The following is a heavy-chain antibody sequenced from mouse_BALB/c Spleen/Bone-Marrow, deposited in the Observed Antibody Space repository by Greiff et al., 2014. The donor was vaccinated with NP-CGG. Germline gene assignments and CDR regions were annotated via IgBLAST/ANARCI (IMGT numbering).Heavy chain of an antibody. CDR2: ISDGGGHT. D-gene: IGHD2-14*01. J-gene: IGHJ3*01. V-gene: IGHV5-4*02. CDR3: ARDGDYRYAWSSY. CDR1: GFSFSDHY. Sequence: EVKLVESGGRLVKPGGSLKLSCAASGFSFSDHYMYWVRQTPEKRLEWVATISDGGGHTYYSDSVKGRFTISRDNAKNDLYLQMSSLKSEDTAMYHCARDGDYRYAWSSYWGQGTPVTVSA.